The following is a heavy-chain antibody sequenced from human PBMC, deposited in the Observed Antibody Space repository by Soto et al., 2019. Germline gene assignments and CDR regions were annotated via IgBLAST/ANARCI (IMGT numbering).Heavy chain of an antibody. Sequence: ESGGGVVKPGRSLRLSCAASGFTFSSYAMHCVRQAPGKGLEWVSVISYDGRNKYYADSVKGRYTISRDNSKNTLYLQMNSMRAEDTAVYYCARVVWAMVRGVIYLSDYWGQGTLVPVSS. D-gene: IGHD3-10*01. CDR3: ARVVWAMVRGVIYLSDY. CDR1: GFTFSSYA. J-gene: IGHJ4*02. V-gene: IGHV3-30*04. CDR2: ISYDGRNK.